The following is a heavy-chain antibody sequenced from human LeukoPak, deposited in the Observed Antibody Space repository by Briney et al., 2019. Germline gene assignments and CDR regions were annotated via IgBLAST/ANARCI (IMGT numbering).Heavy chain of an antibody. Sequence: GGSLGLSCTVSGFNFRSSEMIWVRQAPGKGLEWVSYIISSGHTKYYADSVKGRFTISRDNAENSLYLQMNSLRVDDTAVYYCARLSGSYSDYWGQGTLVTVSS. J-gene: IGHJ4*02. CDR1: GFNFRSSE. CDR3: ARLSGSYSDY. V-gene: IGHV3-48*03. D-gene: IGHD3-3*01. CDR2: IISSGHTK.